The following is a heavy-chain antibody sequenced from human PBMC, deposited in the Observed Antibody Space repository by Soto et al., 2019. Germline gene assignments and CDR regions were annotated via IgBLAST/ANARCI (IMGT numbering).Heavy chain of an antibody. CDR1: GYTFTNNV. Sequence: ASVKVSCKASGYTFTNNVINWVRQAPGQGLEWMGWMNPNSGNTGYAQKFQGRVTMTRNTSISTAYIELSSLSSEDTAVYYCARIRSDSSSYYLDYWGQGTPVTVSS. CDR2: MNPNSGNT. D-gene: IGHD3-22*01. CDR3: ARIRSDSSSYYLDY. V-gene: IGHV1-8*02. J-gene: IGHJ4*02.